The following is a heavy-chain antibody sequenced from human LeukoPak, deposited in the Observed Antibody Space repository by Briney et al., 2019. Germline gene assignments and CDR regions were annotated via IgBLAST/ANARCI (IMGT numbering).Heavy chain of an antibody. J-gene: IGHJ4*02. Sequence: GGSLRLSCAASGFTFSSYEMNWVRQAPGKGLEWVSYIGTSSSTIYYADSVKGRFTISRDNAKNSLYLQMNSLRDEGTAVYYCARHDYGGNSGDYWGQRTLVTVSS. CDR2: IGTSSSTI. CDR1: GFTFSSYE. V-gene: IGHV3-48*02. CDR3: ARHDYGGNSGDY. D-gene: IGHD4-23*01.